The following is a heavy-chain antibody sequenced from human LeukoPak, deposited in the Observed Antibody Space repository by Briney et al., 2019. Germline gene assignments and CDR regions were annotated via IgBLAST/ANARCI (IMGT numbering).Heavy chain of an antibody. Sequence: GGSLRLSCAASGFTFSSYWMSWVRQAPGKGLEWVANIKQDGSEKYYVDSVKGRFIISRDNAKNSLYLQMNSLRAEDTAVYYCAREGMDSSGYYDQIYYFDYWGQGTLVTVSS. CDR3: AREGMDSSGYYDQIYYFDY. CDR1: GFTFSSYW. V-gene: IGHV3-7*01. CDR2: IKQDGSEK. D-gene: IGHD3-22*01. J-gene: IGHJ4*02.